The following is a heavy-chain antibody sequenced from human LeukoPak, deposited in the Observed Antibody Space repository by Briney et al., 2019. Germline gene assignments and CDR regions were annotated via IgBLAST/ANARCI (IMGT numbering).Heavy chain of an antibody. Sequence: SVKVSCKASGGTFSSYAISWVRQAPGQGLEWMGGIIPIFGTANYAQKFQGRVTITTDESTSTAYMELSSLRSGDTAVYYCARDHRVAAAGRGYYYYYMDVWGKGTTVTVSS. CDR2: IIPIFGTA. CDR3: ARDHRVAAAGRGYYYYYMDV. CDR1: GGTFSSYA. V-gene: IGHV1-69*05. D-gene: IGHD6-13*01. J-gene: IGHJ6*03.